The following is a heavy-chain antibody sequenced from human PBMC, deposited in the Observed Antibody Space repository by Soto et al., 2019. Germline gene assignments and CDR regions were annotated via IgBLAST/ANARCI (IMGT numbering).Heavy chain of an antibody. CDR3: ARLKETDSSGYYYNYYYGMDF. D-gene: IGHD3-22*01. CDR2: ISPDDSDT. V-gene: IGHV5-51*01. Sequence: GESLKISCKGSGYKFTTFWIGWVRQKPGKGLEWMGVISPDDSDTRYSPSFQGQVTISADKSTSTAYLQWSSLKASDTAMYYCARLKETDSSGYYYNYYYGMDFRGQGTTVTVSS. J-gene: IGHJ6*02. CDR1: GYKFTTFW.